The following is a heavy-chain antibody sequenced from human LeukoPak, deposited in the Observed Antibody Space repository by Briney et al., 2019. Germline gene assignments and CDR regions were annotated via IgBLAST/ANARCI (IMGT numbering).Heavy chain of an antibody. D-gene: IGHD6-19*01. CDR3: ARVSVAGTEDYFDY. Sequence: PSQTLSLTCTVSGGSFSSGSYYWNWIRQPAGKGLEWIGRIYTSGSTNYNPSLKSRVTISVDTSKNQFSLKLSSVTAADTAVYYCARVSVAGTEDYFDYWGQGTLVTVSS. V-gene: IGHV4-61*02. CDR1: GGSFSSGSYY. CDR2: IYTSGST. J-gene: IGHJ4*02.